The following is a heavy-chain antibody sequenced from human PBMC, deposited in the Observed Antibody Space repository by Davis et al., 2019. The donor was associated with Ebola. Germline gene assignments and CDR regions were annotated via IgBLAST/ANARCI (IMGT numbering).Heavy chain of an antibody. D-gene: IGHD3-10*01. Sequence: SETLSLTCAVSGGSISSYYWSWIRQPPGKGLEWIGYIYYSGSTNYNPSLKSRVTISVDKSKNQFSLKLSSVTAADTAVYYCARAGWFGENYYYYGMDVWGQGTTVTVSS. V-gene: IGHV4-59*12. CDR1: GGSISSYY. CDR2: IYYSGST. J-gene: IGHJ6*02. CDR3: ARAGWFGENYYYYGMDV.